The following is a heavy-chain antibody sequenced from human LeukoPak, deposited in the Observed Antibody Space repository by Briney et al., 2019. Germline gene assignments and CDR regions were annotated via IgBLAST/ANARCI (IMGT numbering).Heavy chain of an antibody. J-gene: IGHJ4*02. V-gene: IGHV4-34*01. CDR3: AGLSYTYVPI. CDR2: ISHSGST. CDR1: GGSFSGYY. D-gene: IGHD5-18*01. Sequence: SETLSLTCAVYGGSFSGYYWSWIRQPPGKGLEWVGEISHSGSTNYNPSLKSRVTISVDTSKNHFSLQLNSVTPEDTAVYYCAGLSYTYVPIWGQGTLVTVSS.